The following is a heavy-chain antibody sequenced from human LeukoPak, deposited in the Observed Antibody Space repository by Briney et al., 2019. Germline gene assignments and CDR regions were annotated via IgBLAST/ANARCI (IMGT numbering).Heavy chain of an antibody. Sequence: ASVKVSCTASGYTFTGYYMHWVRQAPGQGLEWMGWINPNSGGTNYAQKFQGRVTMTRDTSISTAYMELSRLRSDDTAVYYCARALVPYYDFWTGPAGTWGQGTLVTVSS. CDR1: GYTFTGYY. V-gene: IGHV1-2*02. J-gene: IGHJ5*02. CDR3: ARALVPYYDFWTGPAGT. CDR2: INPNSGGT. D-gene: IGHD3-3*01.